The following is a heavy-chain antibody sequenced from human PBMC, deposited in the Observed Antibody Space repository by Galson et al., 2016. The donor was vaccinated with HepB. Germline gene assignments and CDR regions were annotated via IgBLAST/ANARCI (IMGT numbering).Heavy chain of an antibody. J-gene: IGHJ4*02. Sequence: SLRLSCAASGFTSSNYAMGWVRQAPGKGLEWVSTITSSGGSTYYADFVKGRFTISRDNSKNTLYLQMNSLRAEDTAVYYCAKDLVGEYSNSPSFDYWGQGTLVTVSS. D-gene: IGHD6-6*01. CDR2: ITSSGGST. CDR3: AKDLVGEYSNSPSFDY. V-gene: IGHV3-23*01. CDR1: GFTSSNYA.